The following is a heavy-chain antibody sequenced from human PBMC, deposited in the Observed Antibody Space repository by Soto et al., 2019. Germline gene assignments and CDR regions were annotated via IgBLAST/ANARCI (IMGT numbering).Heavy chain of an antibody. Sequence: EVQLVESGGGLVKPGGSLRLSCAASGFTFSSYSMNWVCQAPGKGLEWVSSISSSSSYIYYADSVKGRFTISRDNAKNSLYLQMNSLRAEDTAVYYCARETYYYGSGNLGYWGQGTLVTVSS. V-gene: IGHV3-21*01. CDR2: ISSSSSYI. D-gene: IGHD3-10*01. J-gene: IGHJ4*02. CDR1: GFTFSSYS. CDR3: ARETYYYGSGNLGY.